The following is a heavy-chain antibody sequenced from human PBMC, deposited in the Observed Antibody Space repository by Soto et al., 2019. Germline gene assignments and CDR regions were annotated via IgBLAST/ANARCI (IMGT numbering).Heavy chain of an antibody. CDR2: INPNGGGT. J-gene: IGHJ4*02. CDR1: GYTFTAYY. CDR3: ARAVHTMIQGVRFRVDQ. D-gene: IGHD3-10*01. V-gene: IGHV1-2*02. Sequence: QVQLVQSGAEMKKPGASVKVSCESSGYTFTAYYIHWVRQAPGHGLEWMGWINPNGGGTKYSQKFQCRVTKTRDTSINTAYMELRRLTSDDTAVYYCARAVHTMIQGVRFRVDQWGQGTLVTVSS.